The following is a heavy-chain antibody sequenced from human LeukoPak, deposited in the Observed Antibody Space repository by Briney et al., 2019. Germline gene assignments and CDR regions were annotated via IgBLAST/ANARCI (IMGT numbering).Heavy chain of an antibody. D-gene: IGHD2/OR15-2a*01. J-gene: IGHJ6*02. V-gene: IGHV5-51*01. CDR2: IYPGDSDT. CDR1: GYSFTSYW. Sequence: GELLKISCKGSGYSFTSYWIGWVREMPGKGLERMGIIYPGDSDTRYSPFFQCQVTISADKSISTAYLQWSSLKASDTAMYYCARRFSDYYYRMDVWGQGTTVSVSS. CDR3: ARRFSDYYYRMDV.